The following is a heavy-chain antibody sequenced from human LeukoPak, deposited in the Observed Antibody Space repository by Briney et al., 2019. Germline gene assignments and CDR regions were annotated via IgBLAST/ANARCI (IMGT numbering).Heavy chain of an antibody. CDR3: ARGPPYDYGDYDPVY. CDR1: GYTFTSYG. CDR2: ISAYNGNT. J-gene: IGHJ4*02. D-gene: IGHD4-17*01. Sequence: ASVKVSCKASGYTFTSYGISWVRQAPGQGLEWMGWISAYNGNTNYAQKLQGRVTMTTDTSTSTAYVELRSLRSDDTAVYYCARGPPYDYGDYDPVYWGQGTLVTVSS. V-gene: IGHV1-18*04.